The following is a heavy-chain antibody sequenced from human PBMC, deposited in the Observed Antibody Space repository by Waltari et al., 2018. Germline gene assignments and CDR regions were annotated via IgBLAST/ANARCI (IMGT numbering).Heavy chain of an antibody. D-gene: IGHD2-15*01. CDR2: INHSGST. V-gene: IGHV4-34*01. Sequence: QVQLQQWGAGLLKPSETLSLPCAVYGGSFSGYYWSWIRQPPGKGLEWIGEINHSGSTNYNPSLKSRVTISVDTSKNQFSLKLSSVTAADTAVYYCATRRMYLRAFDIWGQGTMVTVSS. CDR3: ATRRMYLRAFDI. J-gene: IGHJ3*02. CDR1: GGSFSGYY.